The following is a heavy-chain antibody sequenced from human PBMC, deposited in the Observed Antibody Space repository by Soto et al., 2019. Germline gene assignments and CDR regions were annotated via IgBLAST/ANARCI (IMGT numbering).Heavy chain of an antibody. V-gene: IGHV3-23*01. Sequence: GGSLRLSCAASGFTFGGYAMSWVRQAPGKGLEWVSAISGSGGSTYYADSVKGRFTISRDNSKNTLYLQMNSLRAEDTAVYYCATPAGGSSLQNWFDPWGQGTLVTVSS. CDR1: GFTFGGYA. D-gene: IGHD3-10*01. CDR3: ATPAGGSSLQNWFDP. J-gene: IGHJ5*02. CDR2: ISGSGGST.